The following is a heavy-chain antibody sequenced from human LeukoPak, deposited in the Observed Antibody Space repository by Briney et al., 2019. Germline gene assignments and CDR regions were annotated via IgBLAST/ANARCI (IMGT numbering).Heavy chain of an antibody. CDR3: ARDSDRDDPTFDY. D-gene: IGHD1-1*01. CDR2: IKEDGSEK. V-gene: IGHV3-7*01. CDR1: GFTFSSYW. Sequence: GGSLRLSCAASGFTFSSYWMSWVRQAPGKGLEWVANIKEDGSEKYYVDSVKGRFIVSRDNAKNSLYPQMNSLRAEDTAVYYCARDSDRDDPTFDYWGQGTLVTVSS. J-gene: IGHJ4*02.